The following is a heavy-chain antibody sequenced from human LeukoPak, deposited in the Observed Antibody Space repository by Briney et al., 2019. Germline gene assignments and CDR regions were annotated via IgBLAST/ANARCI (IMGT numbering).Heavy chain of an antibody. CDR3: ARDQHGMDV. V-gene: IGHV4-59*11. Sequence: PSETLSLTCTVSGGSISSHYWSWIRQPPGKGLEWIGYIYYSGNTNYNPSLKSRVTISVDTSKNQFSLKLSSVTAADTAIYYCARDQHGMDVWGQGTTVTVSS. J-gene: IGHJ6*02. CDR2: IYYSGNT. CDR1: GGSISSHY.